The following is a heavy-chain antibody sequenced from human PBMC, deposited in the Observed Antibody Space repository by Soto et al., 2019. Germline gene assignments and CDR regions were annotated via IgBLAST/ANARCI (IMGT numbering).Heavy chain of an antibody. D-gene: IGHD4-17*01. CDR3: ARVSYGGNIYYLDN. V-gene: IGHV4-59*01. CDR2: IYYSGST. J-gene: IGHJ4*02. CDR1: GGSISSYY. Sequence: SETLSLTCTVSGGSISSYYWSWIRQPPGKGLEWIGYIYYSGSTNYNPSLKSRVTISVDTSKNQFSLKLSSVTAADTAVYYCARVSYGGNIYYLDNGGRGTLVTVSS.